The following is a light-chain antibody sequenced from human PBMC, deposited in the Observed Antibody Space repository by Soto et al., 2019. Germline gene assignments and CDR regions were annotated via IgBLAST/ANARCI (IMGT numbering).Light chain of an antibody. J-gene: IGKJ4*01. CDR1: QPISTW. CDR3: QQANTYPPLT. V-gene: IGKV1-12*01. Sequence: DTQMTQSPSSVSASVGDRVTITCRASQPISTWLAWYQQKPGKAPKLLIYGASTLQSGVPSRFSGGGSGTDFTLTINSLQPEDFATYYCQQANTYPPLTFGGGTKVEIK. CDR2: GAS.